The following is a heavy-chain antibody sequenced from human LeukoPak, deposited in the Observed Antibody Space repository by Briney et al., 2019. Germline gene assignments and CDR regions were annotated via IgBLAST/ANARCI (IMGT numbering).Heavy chain of an antibody. CDR3: ARQSSLRYFDWLPGNYYYYGMDV. Sequence: PSETLSLTCTVSGGSISSYYWSWIRQPPGKGLEWIGYIYYSGSTNYNPSLKSRVTISVDTSKNQFSLKLSSVTAADTAVYYCARQSSLRYFDWLPGNYYYYGMDVWGQGTTVTFSS. V-gene: IGHV4-59*08. CDR2: IYYSGST. D-gene: IGHD3-9*01. CDR1: GGSISSYY. J-gene: IGHJ6*02.